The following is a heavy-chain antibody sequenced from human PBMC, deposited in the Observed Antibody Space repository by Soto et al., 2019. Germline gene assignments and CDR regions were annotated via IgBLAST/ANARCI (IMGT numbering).Heavy chain of an antibody. CDR3: ARDQYSSGWFEGFYYYYGMAV. CDR2: IIPIFGTA. CDR1: GGTFSSYA. D-gene: IGHD6-19*01. J-gene: IGHJ6*02. Sequence: QVQLVQSGAEVKKPGSSVKVSCKASGGTFSSYAISWVRQAPGQGLEWMGGIIPIFGTANYAQKYQGRVTTTADASTRTAYMRPSGLRSEDAAVYYCARDQYSSGWFEGFYYYYGMAVWGPGTTVTVSS. V-gene: IGHV1-69*12.